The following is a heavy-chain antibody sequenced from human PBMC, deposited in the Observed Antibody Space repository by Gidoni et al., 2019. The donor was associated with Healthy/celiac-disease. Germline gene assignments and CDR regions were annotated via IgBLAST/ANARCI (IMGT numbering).Heavy chain of an antibody. V-gene: IGHV3-13*04. CDR3: ARGSYSNYDPNGMDV. CDR1: GFTFSSYD. Sequence: EVQLVESGGGLVQPGGSLRLSCAASGFTFSSYDMHWVRQATGKGLEWVSAIGTAGDTYYPGSVKGRFTISRENAKNSLYLQMNSLRAGDTAVYYCARGSYSNYDPNGMDVWGQGTTVTVSS. CDR2: IGTAGDT. D-gene: IGHD4-4*01. J-gene: IGHJ6*02.